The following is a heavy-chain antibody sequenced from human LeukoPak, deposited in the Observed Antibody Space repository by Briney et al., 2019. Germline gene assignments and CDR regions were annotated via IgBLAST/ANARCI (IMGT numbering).Heavy chain of an antibody. V-gene: IGHV3-21*01. CDR3: AREIRSSSAFDY. CDR2: ISSRSSYI. J-gene: IGHJ4*02. CDR1: GFTFSSYP. D-gene: IGHD6-6*01. Sequence: GGSLRLSCAASGFTFSSYPMHWVRQAPGKGLEWVSSISSRSSYIYYADSVKGRFTISRDNAKNSLYLQMNSLRAEDTAVYYCAREIRSSSAFDYWGQGTLVTVSS.